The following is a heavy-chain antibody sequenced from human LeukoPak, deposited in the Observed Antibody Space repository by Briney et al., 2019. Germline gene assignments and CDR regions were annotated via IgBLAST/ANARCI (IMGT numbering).Heavy chain of an antibody. Sequence: GGSLRLSCAASGFTVRSNYMSWVRQAPGKGLEWVSIIYNDGGTYYADSVKGRFTISRDNSKNTLFLQMNSLRAEDTAVYFCARLYYDILTAIRNWGQGTLVTVSS. CDR2: IYNDGGT. V-gene: IGHV3-53*01. CDR3: ARLYYDILTAIRN. D-gene: IGHD3-9*01. CDR1: GFTVRSNY. J-gene: IGHJ4*02.